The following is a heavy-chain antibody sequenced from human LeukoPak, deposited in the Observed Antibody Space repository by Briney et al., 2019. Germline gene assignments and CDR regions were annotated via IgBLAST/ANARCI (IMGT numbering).Heavy chain of an antibody. CDR3: ARAGYYYATREYYFDY. J-gene: IGHJ4*02. Sequence: KASETLSLTCTVSGDSISSSNYYWGWIRQPAGKGLEWIGRIYTSGSTNYNPSLKSRVTMSVDTSKKQFSLKLSSVTAADTAVYYCARAGYYYATREYYFDYWGQGTLVTVSS. V-gene: IGHV4-61*02. CDR1: GDSISSSNYY. CDR2: IYTSGST. D-gene: IGHD3-10*01.